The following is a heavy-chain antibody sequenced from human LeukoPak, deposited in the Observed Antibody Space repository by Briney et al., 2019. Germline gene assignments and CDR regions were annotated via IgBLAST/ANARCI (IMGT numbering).Heavy chain of an antibody. Sequence: GGSLRLSCAASGFTFSSYSMNWVRQAPGKGLEWVSYMSSSSSTIYYADSVKGRFTISRDNAKNSQHLQMNSLRAEDTAVYYCARVAVGYYDSSGYDYWGQGTLVTVSS. J-gene: IGHJ4*02. D-gene: IGHD3-22*01. CDR3: ARVAVGYYDSSGYDY. CDR2: MSSSSSTI. V-gene: IGHV3-48*01. CDR1: GFTFSSYS.